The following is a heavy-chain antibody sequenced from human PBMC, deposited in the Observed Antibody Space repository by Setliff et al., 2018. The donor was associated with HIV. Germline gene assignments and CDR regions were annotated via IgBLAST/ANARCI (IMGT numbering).Heavy chain of an antibody. CDR1: GDSASNSRYY. J-gene: IGHJ2*01. V-gene: IGHV4-39*02. CDR3: ARERRGGYSGYDSHWYFDL. D-gene: IGHD5-12*01. CDR2: IHYDEKT. Sequence: SETLSLTCTVSGDSASNSRYYWAWIRQPPGKGLEYIGSIHYDEKTYYNPSLKSRVTISIDTSKNQFSLSLTSVTDADTAVYYCARERRGGYSGYDSHWYFDLWGRGTLVTVSS.